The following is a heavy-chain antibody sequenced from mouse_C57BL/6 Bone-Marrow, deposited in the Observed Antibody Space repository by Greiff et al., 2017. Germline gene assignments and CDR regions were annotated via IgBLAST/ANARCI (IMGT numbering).Heavy chain of an antibody. J-gene: IGHJ2*01. CDR2: IDPSDSYT. D-gene: IGHD1-1*01. Sequence: QVQLQQPGAEPVKPGASVKLFCKASGYTFTSYWMQWVKQRPGPGLEWIGEIDPSDSYTNYNQKFKGKATLTVDTSSSTAYMQLSSLTSEDSAVYYCARYDGSSYFDYWGQGTTLTVSS. V-gene: IGHV1-50*01. CDR1: GYTFTSYW. CDR3: ARYDGSSYFDY.